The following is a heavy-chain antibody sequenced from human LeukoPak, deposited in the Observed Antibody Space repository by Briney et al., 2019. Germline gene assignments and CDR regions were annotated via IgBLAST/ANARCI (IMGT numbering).Heavy chain of an antibody. CDR2: ISGSGGST. J-gene: IGHJ5*02. V-gene: IGHV3-23*01. CDR1: GFTFSSYA. CDR3: AKILSYDILTGYYHH. D-gene: IGHD3-9*01. Sequence: PGGSLRLSCAASGFTFSSYAMSWVRQAPGKGLEWVSAISGSGGSTYYADSVKGRFTISRDNSKNTLYLQMNSLRAEDTAVYYCAKILSYDILTGYYHHWGQGTLATVSS.